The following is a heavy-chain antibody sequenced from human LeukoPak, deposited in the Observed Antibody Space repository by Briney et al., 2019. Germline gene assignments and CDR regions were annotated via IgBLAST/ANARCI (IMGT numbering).Heavy chain of an antibody. J-gene: IGHJ5*02. CDR2: IYGSGIT. CDR3: ARSVVPAAIPFYWFDP. D-gene: IGHD2-2*01. V-gene: IGHV3-66*01. CDR1: GLTVSDNY. Sequence: PGGSLRLSCVVSGLTVSDNYMNWVRQAPGKGLEWVSVIYGSGITYYTDSVQGRFSISRDNAKNSLYLQMNSLRAEDTAVYHCARSVVPAAIPFYWFDPWGQGTLVTVSS.